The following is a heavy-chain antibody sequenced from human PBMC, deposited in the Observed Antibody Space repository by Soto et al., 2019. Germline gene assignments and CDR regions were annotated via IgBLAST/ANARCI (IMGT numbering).Heavy chain of an antibody. V-gene: IGHV3-23*01. D-gene: IGHD3-10*01. J-gene: IGHJ4*02. CDR1: GFNVFSYA. Sequence: PGGSLRLSCAASGFNVFSYAMSWVRQAPGKGLERVTGLTTDYSTYYADSVKGRFTISRDSSRNTLYLLLDSLTVEDTAVYYCAKDFYGRATFDSWGQGTPVTVSS. CDR3: AKDFYGRATFDS. CDR2: LTTDYST.